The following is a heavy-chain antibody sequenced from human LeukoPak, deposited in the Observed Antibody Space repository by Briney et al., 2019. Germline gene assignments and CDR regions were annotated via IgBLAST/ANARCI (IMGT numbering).Heavy chain of an antibody. J-gene: IGHJ4*02. V-gene: IGHV1-18*01. CDR1: GYTFTSYG. Sequence: ASVQVSCQASGYTFTSYGISWVRQAPGQGLEWMGWISAYNGNTNYAQKLQGRVTMTTDTSTSTAYMELRSLRSDDTAVYYCARGTHDFWSGYSLFDYWGQGTLVTVSS. D-gene: IGHD3-3*01. CDR3: ARGTHDFWSGYSLFDY. CDR2: ISAYNGNT.